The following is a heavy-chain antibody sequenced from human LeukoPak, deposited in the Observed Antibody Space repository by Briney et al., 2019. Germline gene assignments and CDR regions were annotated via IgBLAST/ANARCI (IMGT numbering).Heavy chain of an antibody. Sequence: SETLSLTCIVSGGSISSGSHYWGSIRQPPGKGLEWTGSMHYSGITYYNPSLTSRVTISVDTSKNQFSLRLTSVTAADTAVYYCARYPYSDSGVWQAFDYWGQGTLVTVSS. D-gene: IGHD5-12*01. CDR3: ARYPYSDSGVWQAFDY. CDR2: MHYSGIT. J-gene: IGHJ4*02. V-gene: IGHV4-39*01. CDR1: GGSISSGSHY.